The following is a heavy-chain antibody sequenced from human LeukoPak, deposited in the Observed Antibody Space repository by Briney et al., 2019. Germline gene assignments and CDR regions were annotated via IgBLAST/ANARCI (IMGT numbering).Heavy chain of an antibody. Sequence: GGSLRLSCAASGFPFSNAWMNWVRQAPGKGLEWVSSISSSSSYIYYADSVKGRFTISRDNAKNSLYLQMNSLRAEDTAVYYCARFALKTPPTDWGQGTLVTVSS. V-gene: IGHV3-21*01. CDR3: ARFALKTPPTD. CDR2: ISSSSSYI. CDR1: GFPFSNAW. J-gene: IGHJ4*02.